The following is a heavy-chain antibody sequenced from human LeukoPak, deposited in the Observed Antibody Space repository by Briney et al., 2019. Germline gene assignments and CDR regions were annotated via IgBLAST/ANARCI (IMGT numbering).Heavy chain of an antibody. Sequence: PGGSLRLSCAASGFTFSSYPMSWVRQVPGKGLEWVSAISGSGGSTYYADSVKGRFTISRDNSKNTLYLQMNSLRAEDTAVYYCAKAERMGATFDYWGQGTLVTVSS. CDR1: GFTFSSYP. CDR3: AKAERMGATFDY. D-gene: IGHD1-26*01. J-gene: IGHJ4*02. CDR2: ISGSGGST. V-gene: IGHV3-23*01.